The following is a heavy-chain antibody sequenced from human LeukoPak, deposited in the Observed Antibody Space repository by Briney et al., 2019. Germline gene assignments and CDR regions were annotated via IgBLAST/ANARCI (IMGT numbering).Heavy chain of an antibody. V-gene: IGHV1-18*01. CDR1: GYTFTSYG. CDR2: INAYSSNT. D-gene: IGHD5-24*01. J-gene: IGHJ6*02. CDR3: ARVEGRDYYYYYCMDV. Sequence: ASVTLSCKASGYTFTSYGISWVRQAPGQGLEWMGWINAYSSNTNYAYKLQGRVTMTTDTSTSTAYMELRSLRSDDTAVYYCARVEGRDYYYYYCMDVWGQGTTVAVSS.